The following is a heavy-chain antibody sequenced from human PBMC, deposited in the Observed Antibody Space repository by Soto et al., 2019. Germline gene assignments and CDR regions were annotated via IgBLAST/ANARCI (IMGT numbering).Heavy chain of an antibody. V-gene: IGHV4-31*03. CDR1: GGSISSGGYY. Sequence: PSETLSLTCTVSGGSISSGGYYWSWIRQHPGKGLEWLGYIYYSGSTYYKPSLKRRVTISADTSKNQFSLRLSSVTAADTAVYYCARSHCTGGSCYSGAFNIWGQGTMVTVSS. J-gene: IGHJ3*02. CDR3: ARSHCTGGSCYSGAFNI. D-gene: IGHD2-15*01. CDR2: IYYSGST.